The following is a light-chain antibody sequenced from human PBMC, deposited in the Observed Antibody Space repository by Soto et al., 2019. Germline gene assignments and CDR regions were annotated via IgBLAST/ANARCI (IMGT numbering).Light chain of an antibody. CDR3: LQYYNFSWT. CDR1: QDIRND. Sequence: HITQTQSSLSASVGDRVTITCRASQDIRNDLAWYQQKPGQAPHLLIFAAFNLQSGVPSRFSGGGSGTHFTLTIRLVPHDDFATYYQLQYYNFSWTFGQGTKVDIK. J-gene: IGKJ1*01. V-gene: IGKV1-6*01. CDR2: AAF.